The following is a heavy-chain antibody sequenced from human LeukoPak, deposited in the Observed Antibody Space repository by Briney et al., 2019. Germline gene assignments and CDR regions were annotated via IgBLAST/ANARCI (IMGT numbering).Heavy chain of an antibody. CDR2: ISYDGSNK. D-gene: IGHD3-22*01. CDR3: AKDYDSSGWAAFDI. V-gene: IGHV3-30*18. Sequence: QPGRSLRLSCAASGFTFNSFGMHWVRQAPGKGLEWVAVISYDGSNKYFADSVKGRFTISRDNSKNTLYLQMNSVRAEDTAVYYCAKDYDSSGWAAFDIWGQGTMVTVSS. J-gene: IGHJ3*02. CDR1: GFTFNSFG.